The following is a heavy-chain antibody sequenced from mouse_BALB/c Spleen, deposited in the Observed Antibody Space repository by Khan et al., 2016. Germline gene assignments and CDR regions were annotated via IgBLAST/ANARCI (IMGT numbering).Heavy chain of an antibody. J-gene: IGHJ2*01. V-gene: IGHV9-3-1*01. CDR3: ARQNNYVDWAYYFDY. CDR2: INTYTGKP. D-gene: IGHD2-13*01. CDR1: GYSFTKYG. Sequence: QIQLVQSGPELKKPGETVKISCKASGYSFTKYGMNWVKQAPGKDLKWMGWINTYTGKPTYADDFKGRFAFSLETSANTAYLQINNLKNEDTASYFCARQNNYVDWAYYFDYWCQGTTLKVSP.